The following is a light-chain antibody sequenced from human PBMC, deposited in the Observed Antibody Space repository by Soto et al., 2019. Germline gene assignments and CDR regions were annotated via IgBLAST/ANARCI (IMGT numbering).Light chain of an antibody. Sequence: QPVLTQPPSASASLGASVKLTCTLSSGHNSYAIAWHQQQPEKGPRYLMKLNSDGSHSKGDGIPDRFSGSSSGAERYLTISSLQSEDEADYYCHPWSTDIRVFGGGTKLTVL. CDR3: HPWSTDIRV. V-gene: IGLV4-69*01. CDR2: LNSDGSH. J-gene: IGLJ3*02. CDR1: SGHNSYA.